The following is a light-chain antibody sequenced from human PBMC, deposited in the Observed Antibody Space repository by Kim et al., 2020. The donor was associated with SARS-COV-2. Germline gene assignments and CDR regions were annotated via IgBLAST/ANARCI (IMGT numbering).Light chain of an antibody. CDR3: QQYGSSPLYT. V-gene: IGKV3-20*01. CDR2: GAS. J-gene: IGKJ2*01. CDR1: PSVSSSY. Sequence: SPRERATLPFRARPSVSSSYLAWYQQKPGQAPRPLISGASNRATGIPGRFSGSWSGTEFTLTISRLEPGDFAGYYCQQYGSSPLYTCGQGTKLEI.